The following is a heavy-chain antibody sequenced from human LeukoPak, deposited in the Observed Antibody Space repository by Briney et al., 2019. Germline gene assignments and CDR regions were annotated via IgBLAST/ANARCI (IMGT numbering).Heavy chain of an antibody. CDR3: AQTRGRGYYYQ. D-gene: IGHD3-22*01. CDR1: GGSNNTNY. V-gene: IGHV4-4*07. Sequence: SETLSLTCSVSGGSNNTNYWSWIRQSAGKGLEWIGRIYTSGDTKYNASLRSRVTMSIDTSKNELSLKLSSVTAADTAVYYCAQTRGRGYYYQWGQGTLVTVSS. J-gene: IGHJ4*02. CDR2: IYTSGDT.